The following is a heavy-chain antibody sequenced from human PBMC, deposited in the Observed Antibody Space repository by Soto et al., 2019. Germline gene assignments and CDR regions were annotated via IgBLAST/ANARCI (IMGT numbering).Heavy chain of an antibody. J-gene: IGHJ6*03. CDR1: GFTFDDYA. CDR2: ISWNSGSI. V-gene: IGHV3-9*01. CDR3: AKALEYSSSSYKSMDYYYYYMDV. Sequence: GGSLRLSCAASGFTFDDYAMHWVRQAPGKGLEWVSGISWNSGSIGYADSVKGRFTISRDNAKNSLYLQMNSLRAEDTALYYCAKALEYSSSSYKSMDYYYYYMDVWGKGTTVTVSS. D-gene: IGHD6-6*01.